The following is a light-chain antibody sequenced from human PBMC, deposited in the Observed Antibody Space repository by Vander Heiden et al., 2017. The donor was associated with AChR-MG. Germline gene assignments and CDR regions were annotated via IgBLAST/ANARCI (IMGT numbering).Light chain of an antibody. Sequence: QSLLTQPPSTSGTPGQRVTIPCSARRPNIGSNTVNWYQQLPGPAPKLLIVSNNRRPSGVPDRFSGYKSGTSASLVISGLQSENEEDDYCAEWADSLNGCVFGGGTKLTVL. V-gene: IGLV1-44*01. CDR1: RPNIGSNT. CDR3: AEWADSLNGCV. CDR2: SNN. J-gene: IGLJ3*02.